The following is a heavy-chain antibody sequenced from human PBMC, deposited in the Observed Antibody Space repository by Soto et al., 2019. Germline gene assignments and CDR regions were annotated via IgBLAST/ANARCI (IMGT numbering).Heavy chain of an antibody. D-gene: IGHD6-13*01. Sequence: SGTLSLTCTVSGGSISNYFWSWIRQPAGKGLEWIGRIYTTGSTNYNPSLERRVTMSVDTSKNQFSLRLNSVTAADTAMYYCAREDHSSAFSWVDNWGQGALVTVSS. J-gene: IGHJ4*02. CDR2: IYTTGST. CDR3: AREDHSSAFSWVDN. V-gene: IGHV4-4*07. CDR1: GGSISNYF.